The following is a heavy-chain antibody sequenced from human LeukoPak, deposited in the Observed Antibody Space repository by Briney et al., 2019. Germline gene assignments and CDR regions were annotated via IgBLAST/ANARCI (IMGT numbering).Heavy chain of an antibody. J-gene: IGHJ4*02. V-gene: IGHV3-7*01. D-gene: IGHD2-2*02. CDR1: GFTFVSFG. CDR2: IKQDGSEK. Sequence: SGGPLSPSCAALGFTFVSFGLTWSGQVQGKGLEWVANIKQDGSEKYYVDSVKGRFTISRDNAKNSPYLQMNSLRAEDTAVYYCASILSASFFDYWGQGTLVTVSS. CDR3: ASILSASFFDY.